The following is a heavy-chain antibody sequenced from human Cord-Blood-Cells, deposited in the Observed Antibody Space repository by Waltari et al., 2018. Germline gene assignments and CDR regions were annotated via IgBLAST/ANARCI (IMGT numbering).Heavy chain of an antibody. J-gene: IGHJ4*02. Sequence: QVQLQESGPGLVKPSETLSLTCTVPGYSISRGYSWGWIRQPPGKGLEWIGSIYHSGSTYYNPSLKSRVTISVDTSKNQFSLKLSSVTAADTVVYYCARVRVGTMVRGVIPYFDYWGQGTLVTVSS. D-gene: IGHD3-10*01. CDR1: GYSISRGYS. CDR2: IYHSGST. V-gene: IGHV4-38-2*02. CDR3: ARVRVGTMVRGVIPYFDY.